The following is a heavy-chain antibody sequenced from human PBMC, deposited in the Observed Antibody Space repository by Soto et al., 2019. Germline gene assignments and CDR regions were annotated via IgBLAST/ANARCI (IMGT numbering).Heavy chain of an antibody. D-gene: IGHD3-22*01. V-gene: IGHV3-23*01. CDR2: ISGSGGNT. CDR1: GFTFSSYA. J-gene: IGHJ4*02. Sequence: EVQLLESGGGLVQPGGSLRLSCAASGFTFSSYAMSWVRQAPGKGLEWVSAISGSGGNTYYADSVQGRFTISRDNSENPLYLQMNSLRAEDPAVDYCGKDRYSSGYQLDYWGQGTLVTVSS. CDR3: GKDRYSSGYQLDY.